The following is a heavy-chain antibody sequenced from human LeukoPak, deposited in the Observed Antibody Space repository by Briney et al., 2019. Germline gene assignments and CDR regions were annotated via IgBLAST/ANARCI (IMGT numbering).Heavy chain of an antibody. CDR2: IYYSGST. J-gene: IGHJ4*02. CDR3: ARLSKGRFFDYIFDY. Sequence: SETLSLTCTVSGGSTSSSSYYWGWIRQPPGKGLEWIGSIYYSGSTYYNPSLKSRVTISVDTSKNQFSLKLSSVTAADTAVYFCARLSKGRFFDYIFDYWGQGTLVTVSS. V-gene: IGHV4-39*01. CDR1: GGSTSSSSYY. D-gene: IGHD3-9*01.